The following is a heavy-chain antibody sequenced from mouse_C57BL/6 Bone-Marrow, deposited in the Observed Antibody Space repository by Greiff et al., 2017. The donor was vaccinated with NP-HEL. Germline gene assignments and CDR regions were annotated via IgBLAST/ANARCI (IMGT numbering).Heavy chain of an antibody. CDR3: ARKTWVVARGDWYFDV. Sequence: QVQLQQPGAELVRPGTSVKLSCKASGYTFTSYWMHWVKQRPGQGLEWIGVIDPTDSYTNYNQKFKGKATLTVDTSSSTAYMQLRSLTSEYSAVYYCARKTWVVARGDWYFDVWGTGTTVTVSS. V-gene: IGHV1-59*01. CDR1: GYTFTSYW. D-gene: IGHD1-1*01. CDR2: IDPTDSYT. J-gene: IGHJ1*03.